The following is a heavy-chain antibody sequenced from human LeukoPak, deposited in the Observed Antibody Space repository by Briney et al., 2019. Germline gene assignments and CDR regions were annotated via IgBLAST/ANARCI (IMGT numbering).Heavy chain of an antibody. Sequence: PSETLSLTCAVYGGSFSGYYWSLIRQPPGKGLEWIGEINHSGSTNYNPSLKSRVTISVDTSKNQFSLKLSSVTAADTAVYYCARGGPYSNYPIDYWGQGTLVTVSS. D-gene: IGHD4-11*01. CDR3: ARGGPYSNYPIDY. V-gene: IGHV4-34*01. J-gene: IGHJ4*02. CDR1: GGSFSGYY. CDR2: INHSGST.